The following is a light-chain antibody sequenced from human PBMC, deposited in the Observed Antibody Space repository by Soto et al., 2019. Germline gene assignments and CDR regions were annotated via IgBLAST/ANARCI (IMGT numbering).Light chain of an antibody. CDR3: QSFDSSLSGWV. CDR1: SSNIGAGYD. Sequence: QSVLTQPPSVSGAPGQRVTISCTGSSSNIGAGYDVHWYQQLPGTAPKLLVSGDTNRPSGVPDRFSGSKSGTSASLAIPGLRAEDEGEYYCQSFDSSLSGWVFGGGTKLTVL. J-gene: IGLJ3*02. V-gene: IGLV1-40*01. CDR2: GDT.